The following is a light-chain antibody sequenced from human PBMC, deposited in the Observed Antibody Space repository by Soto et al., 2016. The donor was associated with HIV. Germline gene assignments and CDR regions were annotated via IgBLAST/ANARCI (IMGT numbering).Light chain of an antibody. CDR1: QSISGY. J-gene: IGKJ2*01. V-gene: IGKV1-39*01. Sequence: DIQLTQSPSSLSASVGDRVTITCRASQSISGYLNWYQQKPGKAPKLLIYAASHLESGVPSRFSGSGSGTDFTVTISSLQPEDFATYYCQQSYSTPYTFGQGTKVEIK. CDR3: QQSYSTPYT. CDR2: AAS.